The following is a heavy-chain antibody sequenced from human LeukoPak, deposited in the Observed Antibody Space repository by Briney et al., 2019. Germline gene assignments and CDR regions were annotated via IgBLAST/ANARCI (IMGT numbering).Heavy chain of an antibody. CDR2: IYYSGST. CDR1: GGSISSHY. J-gene: IGHJ5*02. CDR3: ARLTTVTTWFDP. Sequence: SETLSLTCTVSGGSISSHYWSWIRQPPGKGLEGIGYIYYSGSTNYNPSLKSRVTISVDTSKNQFSLKLSSVTAADTAVYYCARLTTVTTWFDPWGQGTLVTVSS. D-gene: IGHD4-17*01. V-gene: IGHV4-59*08.